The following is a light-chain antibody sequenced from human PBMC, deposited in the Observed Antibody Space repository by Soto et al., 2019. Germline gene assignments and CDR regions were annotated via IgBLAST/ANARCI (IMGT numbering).Light chain of an antibody. CDR2: DVS. V-gene: IGLV2-14*03. Sequence: QSALTQPASVSGSPGQSITISCTGTSSDVGGYNYVSWYQHHPGKAPKLMISDVSHRPSGVYNRFSGSKSGNTASLTISGLQAEDEADYYCSSYTSSSTVVFGGGTKLTVL. CDR3: SSYTSSSTVV. CDR1: SSDVGGYNY. J-gene: IGLJ2*01.